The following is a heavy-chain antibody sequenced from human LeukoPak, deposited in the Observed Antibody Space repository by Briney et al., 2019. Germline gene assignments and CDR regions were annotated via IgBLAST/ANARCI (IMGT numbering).Heavy chain of an antibody. V-gene: IGHV4-39*01. CDR2: IYYSGST. J-gene: IGHJ4*02. CDR3: ATHGSKGPPDH. Sequence: SETLSLTCSVSGGSISGSSDYWGWIRQPPGKGLEWIASIYYSGSTYYNPSLKSRVTIAVDTYKNQFSLKVSSVTATDTAVYYCATHGSKGPPDHWGQGTLVTVSS. CDR1: GGSISGSSDY.